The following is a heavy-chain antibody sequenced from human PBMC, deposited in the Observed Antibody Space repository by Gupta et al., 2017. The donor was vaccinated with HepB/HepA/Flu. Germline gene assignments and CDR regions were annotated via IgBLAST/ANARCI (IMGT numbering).Heavy chain of an antibody. Sequence: QVQLQESGPGLVKPSETLSLPCTVSGGSISNYYWNWIRQPAGKGLEWLGRIYTNGNTNYNPYLKSRGTMSVDTSKNQFSLKLSSVTAADTAVDDGTRDPTGYGPDYCDDWGQGTLVTVSS. V-gene: IGHV4-4*07. CDR1: GGSISNYY. J-gene: IGHJ4*02. D-gene: IGHD6-13*01. CDR2: IYTNGNT. CDR3: TRDPTGYGPDYCDD.